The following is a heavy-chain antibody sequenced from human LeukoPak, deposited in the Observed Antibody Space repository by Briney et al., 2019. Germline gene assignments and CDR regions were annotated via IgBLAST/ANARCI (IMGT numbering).Heavy chain of an antibody. Sequence: SETLSLTCAVYGGSFSGYYWSWIRQPPGKGLEWIGEINHSGSTNYNPSLKSRVTISVDTSKNQFSLKLSSVTAADTAVYYCARSEKRGYDFWSGYHRGAFDIWGQGTMVTVSS. J-gene: IGHJ3*02. D-gene: IGHD3-3*01. CDR2: INHSGST. CDR1: GGSFSGYY. V-gene: IGHV4-34*01. CDR3: ARSEKRGYDFWSGYHRGAFDI.